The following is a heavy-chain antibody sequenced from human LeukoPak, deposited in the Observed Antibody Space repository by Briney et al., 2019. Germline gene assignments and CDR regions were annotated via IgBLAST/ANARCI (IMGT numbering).Heavy chain of an antibody. D-gene: IGHD3-10*01. CDR2: IRYDGSDK. V-gene: IGHV3-30*02. CDR3: ARFAAGGSYYYYMDV. CDR1: GFSFSSYG. J-gene: IGHJ6*03. Sequence: GGSPRLSCAASGFSFSSYGMHWVRQSPGKGLEWVAFIRYDGSDKYYADSVKGRLDISRDNAKNSLYLQMNSLRADDTAVYYCARFAAGGSYYYYMDVWGKGTTVTVSS.